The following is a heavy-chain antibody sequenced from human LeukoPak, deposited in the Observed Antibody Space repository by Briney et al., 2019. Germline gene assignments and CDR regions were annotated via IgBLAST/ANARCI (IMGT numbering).Heavy chain of an antibody. CDR2: ISAYNSNT. V-gene: IGHV1-18*01. Sequence: ASVKVSCKASGYTFTSYGISWVRQAPGQGLEWMGWISAYNSNTNYAQKLQGRVTMTTDTSTSTAYMELRSLRSDDTAVYYCARAGTLVRGVIYPFDYWGQGTLVTVSS. D-gene: IGHD3-10*01. CDR1: GYTFTSYG. CDR3: ARAGTLVRGVIYPFDY. J-gene: IGHJ4*02.